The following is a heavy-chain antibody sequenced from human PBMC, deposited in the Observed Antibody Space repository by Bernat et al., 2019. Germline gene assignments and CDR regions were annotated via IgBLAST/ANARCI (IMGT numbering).Heavy chain of an antibody. CDR1: GGSFSGYY. CDR3: AREYGDYSSRYFDY. Sequence: QVQLQQWGAGLLKPSETLSLTCAVYGGSFSGYYWSWIRQPPGKGLEWIGEINHSGSTYYNPSLKSRVTISVDTSKNQFSLKLSSVTAADTAVYYCAREYGDYSSRYFDYWGQGTLVTVSS. D-gene: IGHD4-17*01. V-gene: IGHV4-34*01. CDR2: INHSGST. J-gene: IGHJ4*02.